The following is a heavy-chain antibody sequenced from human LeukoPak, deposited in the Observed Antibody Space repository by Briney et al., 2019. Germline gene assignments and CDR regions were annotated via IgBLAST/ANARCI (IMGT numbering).Heavy chain of an antibody. CDR3: ASIAAADFGLDY. J-gene: IGHJ4*02. V-gene: IGHV4-59*12. Sequence: SETLSLTCTVSGGSISSYYWSWVRQPPGKGLEWIGYIYYSGSTNYNPSLKSRVTMSVDTSKNQVSRKLSSVTAAATAVYYGASIAAADFGLDYWGQGTLVTVSS. D-gene: IGHD6-13*01. CDR1: GGSISSYY. CDR2: IYYSGST.